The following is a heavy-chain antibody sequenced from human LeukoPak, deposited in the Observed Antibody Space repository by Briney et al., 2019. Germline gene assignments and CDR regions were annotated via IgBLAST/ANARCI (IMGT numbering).Heavy chain of an antibody. D-gene: IGHD2-2*01. V-gene: IGHV4-4*02. CDR2: IFHSGRT. CDR3: ARGGFYIVVVPAANGDNWFDP. Sequence: ASETLSLTCAVSGGSISSSNWWSWVGPPPGKGVEGIGKIFHSGRTNYNPSLKSRVTISVDKSKTQFSLKLSSVPAADTAVYYCARGGFYIVVVPAANGDNWFDPWGQGTLVTVSS. J-gene: IGHJ5*02. CDR1: GGSISSSNW.